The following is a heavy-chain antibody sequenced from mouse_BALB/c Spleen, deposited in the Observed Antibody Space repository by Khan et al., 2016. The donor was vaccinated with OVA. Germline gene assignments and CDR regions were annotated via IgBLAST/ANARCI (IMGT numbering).Heavy chain of an antibody. D-gene: IGHD2-14*01. V-gene: IGHV3-8*02. Sequence: EVKLEESGPSLVKPSQTLSLTCSVTGDSITSGYWSWIRKFPGNKLEYMGYMIYTGYTAYNPSLKSRIAITRHTSKNQYSLQLNSVTAEDTATYYCARSTYRYAFAYGGQGTLVTVSA. CDR1: GDSITSGY. CDR2: MIYTGYT. CDR3: ARSTYRYAFAY. J-gene: IGHJ3*01.